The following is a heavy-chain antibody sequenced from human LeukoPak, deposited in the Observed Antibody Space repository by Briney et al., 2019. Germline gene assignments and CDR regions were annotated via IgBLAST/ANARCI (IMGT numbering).Heavy chain of an antibody. V-gene: IGHV4-59*01. D-gene: IGHD6-13*01. Sequence: SVPLSLTCTVSGGSISGYYWSWIRRPPGKGLEWIGYIYYSGSTNYNPSLKSRVTISVDTTKNQFSLKLSSVTAADTAVYFCARAQYSSSWLDVWGQGTTVTVSS. CDR3: ARAQYSSSWLDV. CDR1: GGSISGYY. J-gene: IGHJ6*02. CDR2: IYYSGST.